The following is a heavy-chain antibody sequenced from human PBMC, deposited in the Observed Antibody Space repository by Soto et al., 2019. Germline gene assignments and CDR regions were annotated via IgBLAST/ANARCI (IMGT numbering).Heavy chain of an antibody. D-gene: IGHD6-6*01. CDR3: ARRQLALKWGIDWFDP. CDR2: IYPGDSDT. CDR1: GYSFTSYW. V-gene: IGHV5-51*01. Sequence: PGESLKISCKGSGYSFTSYWIGWVRQMPGKGLEWMGIIYPGDSDTRYSPSFQGQVTISADKSISTAYLQWSSLKASDTAMYYCARRQLALKWGIDWFDPWGQGTLVTVSS. J-gene: IGHJ5*02.